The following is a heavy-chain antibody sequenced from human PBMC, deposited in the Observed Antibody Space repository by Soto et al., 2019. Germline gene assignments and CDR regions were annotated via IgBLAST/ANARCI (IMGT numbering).Heavy chain of an antibody. CDR1: GFTFSSYS. CDR3: ASAGIVVVPAAESYYYYGMDV. Sequence: EVQLVESGGGLVKPGGSLRLSCAASGFTFSSYSMNWVRQAPGKGLEWVSSISSSSSYIYYADSVKGRFTISRDNAKNSLYLQMNSLRAEDTAVYYCASAGIVVVPAAESYYYYGMDVWGQGTTVTVSS. CDR2: ISSSSSYI. V-gene: IGHV3-21*01. D-gene: IGHD2-2*01. J-gene: IGHJ6*02.